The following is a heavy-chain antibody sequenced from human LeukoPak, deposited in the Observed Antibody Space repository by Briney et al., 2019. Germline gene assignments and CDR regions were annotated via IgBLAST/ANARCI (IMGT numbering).Heavy chain of an antibody. CDR1: GFTFSSFV. Sequence: GGSLRLSCAASGFTFSSFVMSWVRQAPGKGLEWVSTISGSGGSTYYADSVKGRFTISRVNSKSTLSLQMNGLRADDTAVYYCAKVTYYFGSGTYHFPDYWGQGILVTVSS. CDR2: ISGSGGST. CDR3: AKVTYYFGSGTYHFPDY. V-gene: IGHV3-23*01. J-gene: IGHJ4*02. D-gene: IGHD3-10*01.